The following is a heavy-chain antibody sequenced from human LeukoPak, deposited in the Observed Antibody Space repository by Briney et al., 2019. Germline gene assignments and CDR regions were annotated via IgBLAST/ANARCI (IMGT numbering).Heavy chain of an antibody. D-gene: IGHD2-15*01. Sequence: SETLSLTCTVSGGSISSGYYWGWIRQPPGKGLEWIGSIYHSGSTYYNPSLKSRVTISVDTSKNQFSLKVNSVTAADTAVYYCARGLYCSGGNCYVFAFDIWGQGTMVTVSS. CDR1: GGSISSGYY. V-gene: IGHV4-38-2*02. CDR3: ARGLYCSGGNCYVFAFDI. J-gene: IGHJ3*02. CDR2: IYHSGST.